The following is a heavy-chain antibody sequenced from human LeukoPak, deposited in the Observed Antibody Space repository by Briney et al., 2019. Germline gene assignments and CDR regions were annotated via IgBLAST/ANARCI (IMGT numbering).Heavy chain of an antibody. V-gene: IGHV4-59*01. CDR2: IYYSGST. J-gene: IGHJ6*03. CDR3: ARGEVVPAAMVGYYYYYMDV. Sequence: PSETLSLTCTVSGGSISSYYWSWIRQPPGKGLEWIGYIYYSGSTNYNPSLKSRVTISVDTSKNHFSLKLSSVTAADTAVYYCARGEVVPAAMVGYYYYYMDVWGKGTTVTVSS. D-gene: IGHD2-2*01. CDR1: GGSISSYY.